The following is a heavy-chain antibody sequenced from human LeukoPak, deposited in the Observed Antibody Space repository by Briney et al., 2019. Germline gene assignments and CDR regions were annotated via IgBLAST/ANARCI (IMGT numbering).Heavy chain of an antibody. D-gene: IGHD3-10*01. V-gene: IGHV4-30-4*01. Sequence: PSQTLSLTCTVSGGSISSGDYYWSWIRQPPGKGLEWIGYIYYSGSTYYNPSLKSRVTISVDTSKNQFSLKLSSVTAADTAVYYCARDSRITMVRGAYRNWGQGTLVTVSS. CDR1: GGSISSGDYY. J-gene: IGHJ4*02. CDR3: ARDSRITMVRGAYRN. CDR2: IYYSGST.